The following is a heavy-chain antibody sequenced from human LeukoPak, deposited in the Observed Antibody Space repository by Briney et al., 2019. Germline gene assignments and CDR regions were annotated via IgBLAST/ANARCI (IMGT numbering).Heavy chain of an antibody. V-gene: IGHV3-23*01. Sequence: GGCLRLSCAASGVTFSRDSMNWGRQAPGKGLGWVSATSVSGGSTHYDASLKGRFTISRDNSKNQLYLKMNSLSVEDTAVYYCAKASCYYGDSYCYFNYWGRGTLVSVSS. J-gene: IGHJ4*02. CDR2: TSVSGGST. CDR1: GVTFSRDS. D-gene: IGHD4-17*01. CDR3: AKASCYYGDSYCYFNY.